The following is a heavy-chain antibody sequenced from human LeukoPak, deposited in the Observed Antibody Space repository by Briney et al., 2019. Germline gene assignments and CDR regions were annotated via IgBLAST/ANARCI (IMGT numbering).Heavy chain of an antibody. CDR1: GGSISSYY. CDR3: ARRTYYDYVWGSYRSGGYFDY. CDR2: IYYSGST. J-gene: IGHJ4*02. Sequence: PSETLSLTCTVSGGSISSYYWSWIRQPPGKGLEWIGYIYYSGSTNYNPSLKSRVTISVDTSKNQFSLKLSSVTAADTAVYYCARRTYYDYVWGSYRSGGYFDYWGQGTLVTVSS. D-gene: IGHD3-16*02. V-gene: IGHV4-59*01.